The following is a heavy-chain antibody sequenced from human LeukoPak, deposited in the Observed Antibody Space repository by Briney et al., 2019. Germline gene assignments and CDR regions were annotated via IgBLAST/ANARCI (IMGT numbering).Heavy chain of an antibody. CDR1: GYTLTELS. Sequence: ASVKVSCKVSGYTLTELSMHWVRQAPGQGLEWMGGFDPEDGETIYAQKFQGRVTMTEDTSTDTAYMELSSLRSEDTAVYYCATAKKCVLHDASDIWGQARIVSVSS. CDR3: ATAKKCVLHDASDI. V-gene: IGHV1-24*01. D-gene: IGHD4/OR15-4a*01. J-gene: IGHJ3*02. CDR2: FDPEDGET.